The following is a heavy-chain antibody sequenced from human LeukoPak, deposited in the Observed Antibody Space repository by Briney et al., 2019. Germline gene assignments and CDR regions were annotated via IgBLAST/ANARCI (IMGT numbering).Heavy chain of an antibody. D-gene: IGHD5-24*01. CDR2: IIPIFGTA. J-gene: IGHJ4*02. V-gene: IGHV1-69*06. CDR3: ARDHGDGYYPY. CDR1: GYTFTSYG. Sequence: SVKVSCKASGYTFTSYGISWVRQAPGQGLEWMGGIIPIFGTANYPQKFQGRVTITAHKSTSTAYMELSSLRSEDTAVYYCARDHGDGYYPYWGQGTLVTVSS.